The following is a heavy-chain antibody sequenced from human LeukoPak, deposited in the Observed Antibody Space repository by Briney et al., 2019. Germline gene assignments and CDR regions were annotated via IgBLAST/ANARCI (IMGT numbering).Heavy chain of an antibody. V-gene: IGHV3-66*01. CDR1: GFSVSSNY. Sequence: GGSLRLSCAASGFSVSSNYMNWVRQAPGKGLEWVSVIYSGGDAYYADSVKGRFTISRGNSKNTLYLQMNSLRAEDTAVYCCARDRGAYYYDTGYWGQGILVTVSS. CDR3: ARDRGAYYYDTGY. CDR2: IYSGGDA. J-gene: IGHJ4*02. D-gene: IGHD3-22*01.